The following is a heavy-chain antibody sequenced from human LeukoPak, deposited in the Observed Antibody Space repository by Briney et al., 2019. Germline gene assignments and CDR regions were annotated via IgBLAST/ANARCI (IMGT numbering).Heavy chain of an antibody. D-gene: IGHD6-19*01. V-gene: IGHV4-39*07. J-gene: IGHJ4*02. Sequence: PSEALSLTCTVSGGSISSSSYYWGWIRQPPGKGLEWIGSIYYSGSTYYNPSLKSRVTISVDTSKNQFSLKLNSVTPEDTAVYYCARGGSGWYFYDYWGQGTLVTVSS. CDR3: ARGGSGWYFYDY. CDR2: IYYSGST. CDR1: GGSISSSSYY.